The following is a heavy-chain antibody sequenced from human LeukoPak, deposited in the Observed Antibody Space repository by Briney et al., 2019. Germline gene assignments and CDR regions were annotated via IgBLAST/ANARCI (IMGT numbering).Heavy chain of an antibody. V-gene: IGHV1-18*01. Sequence: ASVKVSCKASGYTFISYGFSWVRQAPGQGLEWMGWISAYNGNTNYAQKLQGRVTMTTDTSTGTAYMELRSLRSDDTAVYYCARSLSDYSRFDYWGQGTLVTVSS. CDR2: ISAYNGNT. D-gene: IGHD4-11*01. CDR3: ARSLSDYSRFDY. J-gene: IGHJ4*02. CDR1: GYTFISYG.